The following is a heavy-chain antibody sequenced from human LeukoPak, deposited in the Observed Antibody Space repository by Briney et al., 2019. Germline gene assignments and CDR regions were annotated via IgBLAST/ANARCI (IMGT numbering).Heavy chain of an antibody. CDR3: AKDHYYYGSGIYFMHYFDY. D-gene: IGHD3-10*01. J-gene: IGHJ4*02. V-gene: IGHV3-30*18. CDR2: ISYDGSNK. Sequence: GGSLRLSCAASGFTFSSYGMHWVRQAPGKGLEWVAVISYDGSNKYYADSVKGRFTISRENSKNTLHLQMNSLRAEDTAVYYCAKDHYYYGSGIYFMHYFDYWGQGTLVTVSS. CDR1: GFTFSSYG.